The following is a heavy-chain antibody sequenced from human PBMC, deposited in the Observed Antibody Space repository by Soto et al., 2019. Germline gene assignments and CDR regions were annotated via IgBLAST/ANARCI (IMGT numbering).Heavy chain of an antibody. CDR1: GFSFNDYA. V-gene: IGHV3-23*01. D-gene: IGHD3-22*01. CDR3: AKVVVMRAVNDALEI. J-gene: IGHJ3*02. Sequence: EVQLLESGGGVVQPGGSLRLSCAASGFSFNDYAMTWVRQAPGQGLEWVSAINDDGDSTYYADSVKGRFTISRDNSKNTVFLEMNSLRAEDTAAYHCAKVVVMRAVNDALEIWGQGTMVTVSS. CDR2: INDDGDST.